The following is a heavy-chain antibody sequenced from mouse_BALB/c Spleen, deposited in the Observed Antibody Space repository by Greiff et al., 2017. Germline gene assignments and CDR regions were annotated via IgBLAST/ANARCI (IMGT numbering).Heavy chain of an antibody. CDR3: ARDYYGSSFYAMDY. CDR1: GYTFTSYW. V-gene: IGHV1-7*01. CDR2: INPSTGYT. J-gene: IGHJ4*01. Sequence: QVQLQQSGAELAKPGASVKMSCKASGYTFTSYWMHWVKQRPGQGLEWIGYINPSTGYTEYNQKFKDKATLTADKSSSTAYMQLSSLTSEDSAVYYWARDYYGSSFYAMDYWGQGTSVTVSS. D-gene: IGHD1-1*01.